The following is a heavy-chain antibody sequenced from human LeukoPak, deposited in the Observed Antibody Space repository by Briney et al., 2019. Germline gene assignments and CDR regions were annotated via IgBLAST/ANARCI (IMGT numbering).Heavy chain of an antibody. CDR3: ARDSSGTYRRYYYYGMDV. CDR2: IYYSGST. Sequence: PSETLSLTCTVSGGSISSGGYYWSWIRQHPGKGLEWIGYIYYSGSTYYNPSLKSRVTISVDTSKNQFSLKLSSVTAADTAVYYCARDSSGTYRRYYYYGMDVWGQGTTVTVSS. J-gene: IGHJ6*02. CDR1: GGSISSGGYY. V-gene: IGHV4-31*03. D-gene: IGHD1-26*01.